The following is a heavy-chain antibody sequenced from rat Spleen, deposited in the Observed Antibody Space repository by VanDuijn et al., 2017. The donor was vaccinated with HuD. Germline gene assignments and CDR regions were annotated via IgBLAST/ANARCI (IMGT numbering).Heavy chain of an antibody. CDR1: GFTFSDYG. J-gene: IGHJ2*01. CDR3: ARRYDFDY. V-gene: IGHV5-29*01. CDR2: ISYDGFNT. Sequence: EVQLVESGGGLVQPGRSLKLSCAASGFTFSDYGMAWVRQGPTKGLEWVATISYDGFNTYYRDSVKGRFTISRDNAKSTLYLQMDSLRSEDTATYYCARRYDFDYWGQGVMVTVSS. D-gene: IGHD1-11*01.